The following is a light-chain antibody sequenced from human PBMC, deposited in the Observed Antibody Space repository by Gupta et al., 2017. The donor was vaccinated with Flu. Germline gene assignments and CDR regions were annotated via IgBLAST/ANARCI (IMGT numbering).Light chain of an antibody. J-gene: IGKJ4*01. V-gene: IGKV1-39*01. Sequence: GERVTITCRASQSVSSYLDWYQQKPGKAPKLLIYDVSSWPSGVPSRFSGSGSGTDFTLTISSLQPEDFATYYCQQSRSTPLTFGGGTKVEIK. CDR2: DVS. CDR1: QSVSSY. CDR3: QQSRSTPLT.